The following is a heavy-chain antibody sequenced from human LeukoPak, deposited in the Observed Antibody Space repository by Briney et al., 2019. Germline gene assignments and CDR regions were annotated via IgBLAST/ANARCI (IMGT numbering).Heavy chain of an antibody. D-gene: IGHD6-19*01. V-gene: IGHV3-30-3*01. CDR1: GFSFSYYV. J-gene: IGHJ4*02. CDR2: IATDGGER. CDR3: CSVAGTISFDY. Sequence: GGSLRLSCAGSGFSFSYYVMHWVRQAPGKGLEWVALIATDGGERYYADSVKGRFTISRDNSKNTLYVQMNSLRAEDTAVYYCCSVAGTISFDYWGQGTLVTVSS.